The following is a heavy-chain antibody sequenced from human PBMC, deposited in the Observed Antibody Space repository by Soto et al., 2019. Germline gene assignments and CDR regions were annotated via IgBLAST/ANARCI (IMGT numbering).Heavy chain of an antibody. CDR2: IYNSGTT. CDR1: GDSITSNH. V-gene: IGHV4-59*01. D-gene: IGHD4-4*01. CDR3: ARVSMSTVSWGFDP. J-gene: IGHJ5*02. Sequence: KASETLSLTCAVSGDSITSNHCNWIRQPPGRGLEWIGYIYNSGTTKYNPSLKSRVIISVDTSKNQLSLKLSSVTAADTAVYYCARVSMSTVSWGFDPWGQGTLVTISS.